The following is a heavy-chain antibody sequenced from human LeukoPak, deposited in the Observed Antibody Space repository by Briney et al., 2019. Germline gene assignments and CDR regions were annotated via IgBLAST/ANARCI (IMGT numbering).Heavy chain of an antibody. J-gene: IGHJ4*02. CDR2: IPYDGSNK. Sequence: GGSLRLSCAASGFTFSTYATHWVRQAPGKGLEWVAVIPYDGSNKYYADSVKGRFTISRDNSKNTLYLQMNSLRAEDTAVYYCANFERGYWGQGTLVTVSS. CDR1: GFTFSTYA. CDR3: ANFERGY. V-gene: IGHV3-30*04.